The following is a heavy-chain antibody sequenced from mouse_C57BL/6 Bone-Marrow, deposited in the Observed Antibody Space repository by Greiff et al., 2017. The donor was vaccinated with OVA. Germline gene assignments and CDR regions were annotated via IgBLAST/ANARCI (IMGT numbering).Heavy chain of an antibody. J-gene: IGHJ4*01. D-gene: IGHD2-1*01. CDR1: GFNIKDDY. Sequence: DVQLQQSGAELVRPGASVKLSCTASGFNIKDDYMHWVKQRPEQGLEWIGWIDPENGDTEYASKFQGKATITADTSSNTAYLQLSSLTSEDTAVYYCTTWGKGYAMDYWGQGTSVTVSS. V-gene: IGHV14-4*01. CDR3: TTWGKGYAMDY. CDR2: IDPENGDT.